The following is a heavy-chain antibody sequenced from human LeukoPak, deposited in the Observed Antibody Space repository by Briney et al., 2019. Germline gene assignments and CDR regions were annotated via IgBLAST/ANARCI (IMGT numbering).Heavy chain of an antibody. CDR1: GGSISSGGYY. Sequence: SQTLSLTCTVSGGSISSGGYYWSWIRQPPGKGLEWIGYVFYSGSTNYNPSLKSRVTISVDMSKNQFSLKLTSVTAADTAVYYCAREVGDYVGVFDYWGQGTLVTVSS. V-gene: IGHV4-61*08. J-gene: IGHJ4*02. D-gene: IGHD4-17*01. CDR2: VFYSGST. CDR3: AREVGDYVGVFDY.